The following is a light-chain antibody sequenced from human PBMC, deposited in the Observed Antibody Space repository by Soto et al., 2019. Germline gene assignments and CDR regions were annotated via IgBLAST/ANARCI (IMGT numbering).Light chain of an antibody. V-gene: IGKV4-1*01. CDR3: QQYYSTPLT. CDR1: QSVLYSSNNKNY. Sequence: DIVMTQSPDSLAVSLGERATINCKSSQSVLYSSNNKNYLAWYQQKPGQPPKLLIYWASTRESGVPDPFSGSGSGTDSTLTISSLQAEDVAVYYCQQYYSTPLTFGGGTKVEIK. J-gene: IGKJ4*01. CDR2: WAS.